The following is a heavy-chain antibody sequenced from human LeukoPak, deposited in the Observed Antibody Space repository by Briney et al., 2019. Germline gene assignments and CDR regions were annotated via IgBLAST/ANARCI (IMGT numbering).Heavy chain of an antibody. CDR1: GYSISSGYY. CDR2: IYHSGTT. D-gene: IGHD5-18*01. V-gene: IGHV4-38-2*02. CDR3: AREIHSYGTPYYYYMDV. J-gene: IGHJ6*03. Sequence: SETLSLTCTVSGYSISSGYYWRWIRQPPGKGLEWIASIYHSGTTYYNPSLKSRVTISVDTSKNQFALKLSSVTAADTAVYYCAREIHSYGTPYYYYMDVWGKGTTVTISS.